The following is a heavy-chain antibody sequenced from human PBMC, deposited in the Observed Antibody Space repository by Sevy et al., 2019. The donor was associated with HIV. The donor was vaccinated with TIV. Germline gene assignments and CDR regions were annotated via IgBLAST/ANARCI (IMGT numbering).Heavy chain of an antibody. CDR2: IIPIFGTA. V-gene: IGHV1-69*13. Sequence: ASVKVSCKASGGTFSSYAISWVRQAPGQGLEWMGRIIPIFGTANYAQKFQGRVTITADESTSTAYMERSSLRSEDTAVYYGAGAGEYYYGSGSFFGAFDIWGQGTMVTVSS. D-gene: IGHD3-10*01. J-gene: IGHJ3*02. CDR1: GGTFSSYA. CDR3: AGAGEYYYGSGSFFGAFDI.